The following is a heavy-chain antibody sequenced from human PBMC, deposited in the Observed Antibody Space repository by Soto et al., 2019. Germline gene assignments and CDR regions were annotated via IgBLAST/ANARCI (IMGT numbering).Heavy chain of an antibody. Sequence: PGGSLRLSCAASGFTFGNYAMNWVRQAPGKGLEWVSSISGNSGNTYFADSVKGRFTISRDNSKNTLYLQLNSLRADDTAVYYCAKVPLSRRYFDYRGQRTLVTVSS. V-gene: IGHV3-23*01. CDR3: AKVPLSRRYFDY. CDR1: GFTFGNYA. CDR2: ISGNSGNT. J-gene: IGHJ4*02. D-gene: IGHD3-16*02.